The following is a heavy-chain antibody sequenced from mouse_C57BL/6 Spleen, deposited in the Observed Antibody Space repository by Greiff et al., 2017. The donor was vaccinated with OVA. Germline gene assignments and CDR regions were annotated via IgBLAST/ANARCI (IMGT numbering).Heavy chain of an antibody. CDR3: ARGKTGTGDY. J-gene: IGHJ2*01. CDR1: GYAFSSSW. CDR2: IYPGDGDT. D-gene: IGHD4-1*01. V-gene: IGHV1-82*01. Sequence: QVQLKQSGPELVKPGASVKISCKASGYAFSSSWMNWVKQRPGKGLEWIGRIYPGDGDTNYNGKFKGKATLTADKSSSTAYMQLSSLTSEDSAVYFCARGKTGTGDYWGQGTTLTVSS.